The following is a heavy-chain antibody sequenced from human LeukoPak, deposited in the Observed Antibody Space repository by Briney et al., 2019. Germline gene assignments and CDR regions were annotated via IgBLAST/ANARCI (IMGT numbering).Heavy chain of an antibody. Sequence: GGSLRLSCAASGFTFSSYAMHWVRQAPGKGLEWVAVISYDGSNKYYADSVKGRFTISRDNSKNTLYLQMNSLRAEDTAVYYCAKDLSVTTVTTQSPFDYWGQGTLVTVSS. CDR1: GFTFSSYA. J-gene: IGHJ4*02. CDR3: AKDLSVTTVTTQSPFDY. D-gene: IGHD4-17*01. V-gene: IGHV3-30-3*01. CDR2: ISYDGSNK.